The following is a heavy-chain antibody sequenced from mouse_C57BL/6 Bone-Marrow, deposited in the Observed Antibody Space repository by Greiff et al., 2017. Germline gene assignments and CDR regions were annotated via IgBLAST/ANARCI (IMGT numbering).Heavy chain of an antibody. CDR1: GFTFPDYY. CDR2: LRNKANGYTT. Sequence: VKLLESGGGLVQPGGSLSLSCAASGFTFPDYYMIWVRQPPGKALAWLGFLRNKANGYTTEYSASVKGRFTISRDNSQSSLYLQMNALISEDSATYYCARWGFAYWGQGTLVTVSA. CDR3: ARWGFAY. J-gene: IGHJ3*01. V-gene: IGHV7-3*01.